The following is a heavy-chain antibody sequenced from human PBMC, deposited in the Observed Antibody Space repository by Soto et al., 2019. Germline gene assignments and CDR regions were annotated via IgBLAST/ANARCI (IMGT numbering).Heavy chain of an antibody. J-gene: IGHJ4*02. CDR2: VSAYNVFT. CDR1: GYTFTNYA. D-gene: IGHD3-9*01. V-gene: IGHV1-18*01. CDR3: PRGGLAPDVPY. Sequence: ASVKVSCKTSGYTFTNYALSWVRQTPGQGLEWVGFVSAYNVFTHFAQRFQGRVTVHTDTSTNPVYMDLRLLTSDDTALYSCPRGGLAPDVPYGGQGT.